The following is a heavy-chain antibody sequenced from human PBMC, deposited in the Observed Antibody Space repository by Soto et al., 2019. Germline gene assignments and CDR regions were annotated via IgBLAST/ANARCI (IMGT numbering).Heavy chain of an antibody. CDR2: ISAYNGNT. CDR1: GYTFTSYG. V-gene: IGHV1-18*01. D-gene: IGHD4-17*01. Sequence: ASVKVSCKASGYTFTSYGISWVRQAPGQGLEWMGWISAYNGNTNYAQKLQGRVTMTTDTSTSTAYMELRSLRSDDTAVYYCARVAAVNRNYYPYYMDVWGKGTTVTVSS. CDR3: ARVAAVNRNYYPYYMDV. J-gene: IGHJ6*03.